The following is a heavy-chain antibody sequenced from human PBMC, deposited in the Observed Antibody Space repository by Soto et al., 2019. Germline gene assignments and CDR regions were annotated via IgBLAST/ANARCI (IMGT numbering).Heavy chain of an antibody. D-gene: IGHD1-26*01. CDR1: GGSFSGYY. Sequence: PSETLSLTCAVYGGSFSGYYWSWIRQPPGKGLEWIGEINHSGSTNYNPSLKSRVTISVDTSKNQFSLKLSSVTAADTAVYYCASVDGSPSGWYDPWGQGTLVTVSS. J-gene: IGHJ5*02. CDR3: ASVDGSPSGWYDP. CDR2: INHSGST. V-gene: IGHV4-34*01.